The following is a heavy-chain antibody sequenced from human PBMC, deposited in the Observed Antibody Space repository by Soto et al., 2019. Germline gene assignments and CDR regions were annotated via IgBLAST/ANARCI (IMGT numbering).Heavy chain of an antibody. V-gene: IGHV1-69*13. J-gene: IGHJ6*02. CDR1: GGTFSSYA. CDR3: ASRVGYYDILTGYYSNPYGMDV. Sequence: AASVKVSCKASGGTFSSYAISWVRQAPGQGLEWMGGIIPIFGTANYAQKFQGRVTITADESTSTAYMELSSLRSEDTAVYYCASRVGYYDILTGYYSNPYGMDVWGQGTTVTVSS. CDR2: IIPIFGTA. D-gene: IGHD3-9*01.